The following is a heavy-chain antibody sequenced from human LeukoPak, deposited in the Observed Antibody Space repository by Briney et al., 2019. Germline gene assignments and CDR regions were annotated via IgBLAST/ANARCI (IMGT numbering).Heavy chain of an antibody. CDR1: GGSISSGGYS. V-gene: IGHV4-30-2*01. CDR2: IYHSGST. J-gene: IGHJ5*02. Sequence: PSETLSLTCAVSGGSISSGGYSWSWIRQPPGTGLEWIGYIYHSGSTYYNPFLRSRVTISVDRSKNQFSLKLSSVTAADTAVYYCARLRANWFDPWGQGTLVTVSS. CDR3: ARLRANWFDP. D-gene: IGHD3-16*01.